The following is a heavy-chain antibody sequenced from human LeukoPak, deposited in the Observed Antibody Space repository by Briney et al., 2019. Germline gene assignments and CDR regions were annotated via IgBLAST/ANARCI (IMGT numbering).Heavy chain of an antibody. J-gene: IGHJ6*03. CDR2: INPNSGGT. Sequence: ASVKVSCKASGYTFTGYYMHWVRQAPGQGLEWMGWINPNSGGTNYAQKFQGRVTMTRDTSISTAYVELNTLRSDDTAMYYCARAAGDYGDYDYFYYMDVWGKGTTVTISS. CDR1: GYTFTGYY. D-gene: IGHD4-17*01. V-gene: IGHV1-2*02. CDR3: ARAAGDYGDYDYFYYMDV.